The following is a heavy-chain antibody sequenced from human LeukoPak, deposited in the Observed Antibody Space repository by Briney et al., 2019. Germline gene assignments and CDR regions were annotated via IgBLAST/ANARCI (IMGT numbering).Heavy chain of an antibody. V-gene: IGHV3-7*03. CDR1: GFYFRDHW. D-gene: IGHD6-19*01. CDR3: VKNDGWFHLAQ. Sequence: GGSLRLSCAASGFYFRDHWMDWVRQDPGKGLEWVGHIKTDGSETYYLDSLKGRISISRDNTNNALYLQMNSLRVEDTAVYYCVKNDGWFHLAQWGQGTLVTVSS. J-gene: IGHJ4*02. CDR2: IKTDGSET.